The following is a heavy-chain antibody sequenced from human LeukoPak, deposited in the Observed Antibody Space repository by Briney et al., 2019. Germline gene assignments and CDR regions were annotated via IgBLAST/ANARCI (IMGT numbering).Heavy chain of an antibody. V-gene: IGHV3-23*01. J-gene: IGHJ4*02. Sequence: GGSLRLSCAASGFTFSSYGMSWVRQAPGKGLEWVSGISASGGTTYYADSVKGRFTISRDNSKNTLVLQLNSLRAEDTAVYYCAKDPTDFDSSGQTYFDYWGQGTLVTVSS. CDR3: AKDPTDFDSSGQTYFDY. CDR2: ISASGGTT. D-gene: IGHD3-22*01. CDR1: GFTFSSYG.